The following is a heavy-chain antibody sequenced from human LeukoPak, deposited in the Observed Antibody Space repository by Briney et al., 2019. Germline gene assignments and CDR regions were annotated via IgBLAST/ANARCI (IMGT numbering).Heavy chain of an antibody. Sequence: SETLSLTCIVSGGSIRRCHYYGAWIRQSPGKGLEWIGMINYSGNTYYNPSLWSRATISVDTSTNQFSLNLNSVTAADTAVYYCARGYDYWGQGTLVTVSS. J-gene: IGHJ4*02. CDR2: INYSGNT. CDR3: ARGYDY. V-gene: IGHV4-39*01. CDR1: GGSIRRCHYY. D-gene: IGHD6-13*01.